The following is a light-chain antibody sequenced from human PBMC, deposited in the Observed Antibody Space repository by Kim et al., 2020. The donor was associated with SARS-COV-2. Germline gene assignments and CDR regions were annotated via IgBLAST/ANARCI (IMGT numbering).Light chain of an antibody. V-gene: IGKV3-11*01. J-gene: IGKJ2*01. Sequence: EIVLTQSPATLSLSPGERATLSCRASQSVSSYLAWYQQKPGQAPRLLIYDASNRATGIPARFSGSGSGTDFTLTISSLEPEEFAVYYCQQRSNWPPYTFGQGTKLEI. CDR3: QQRSNWPPYT. CDR1: QSVSSY. CDR2: DAS.